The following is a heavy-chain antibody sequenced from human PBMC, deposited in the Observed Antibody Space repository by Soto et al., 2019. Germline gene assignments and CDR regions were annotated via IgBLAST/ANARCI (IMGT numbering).Heavy chain of an antibody. J-gene: IGHJ6*02. D-gene: IGHD3-10*01. CDR3: ASLRMVRGVVYYYGMDV. CDR2: ISAYNGNT. CDR1: GYTFTSDA. V-gene: IGHV1-18*01. Sequence: ASVKVSCKASGYTFTSDAISWVRQAPGQGLEWVGWISAYNGNTKFAQKFQDRVTMTTDTSTSTAYMELSSLRSEDTAVYYCASLRMVRGVVYYYGMDVWGQGTTVTVSS.